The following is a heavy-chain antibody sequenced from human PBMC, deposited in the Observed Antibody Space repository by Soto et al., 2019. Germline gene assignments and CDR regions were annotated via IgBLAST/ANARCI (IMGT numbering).Heavy chain of an antibody. Sequence: LSLSCAASGFTLSSYGLHWVRQAPGKGLELVAVISYDGSNKYYADPVKGRFTISSDNSKNTLYLQMNSLRVEDTAVYYCASLVGATNYSYDGMDVSGKGTPVT. D-gene: IGHD1-26*01. V-gene: IGHV3-30*03. J-gene: IGHJ6*04. CDR1: GFTLSSYG. CDR2: ISYDGSNK. CDR3: ASLVGATNYSYDGMDV.